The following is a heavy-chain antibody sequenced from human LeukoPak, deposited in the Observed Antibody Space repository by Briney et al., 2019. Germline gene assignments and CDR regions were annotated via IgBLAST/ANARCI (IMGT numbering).Heavy chain of an antibody. V-gene: IGHV3-23*01. Sequence: GGSLRLSCAASGFTFSSYAMSWVRQAPGKGLEWVSAISGSGGSTYYADSVKGRFTISRDNSKNTLYLQMNSLRAEHTAVYYCAKAADYYDSSGYYVPFDYWGQGTLVTVSS. J-gene: IGHJ4*02. CDR1: GFTFSSYA. CDR2: ISGSGGST. D-gene: IGHD3-22*01. CDR3: AKAADYYDSSGYYVPFDY.